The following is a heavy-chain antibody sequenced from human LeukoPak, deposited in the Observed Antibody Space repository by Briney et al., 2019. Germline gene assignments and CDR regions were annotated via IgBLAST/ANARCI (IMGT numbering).Heavy chain of an antibody. CDR3: AREPTDDEVGLTHDGFDY. CDR1: GGTFSSYA. V-gene: IGHV1-69*13. J-gene: IGHJ4*02. D-gene: IGHD1-26*01. CDR2: IIPIFGTA. Sequence: ASVKVSCKASGGTFSSYAISWVRQAPGQGLEWMGGIIPIFGTANYAQKFQGRVTITADESTSTAYMELSSLRSEDTAVYYCAREPTDDEVGLTHDGFDYWGQGTLVTVSS.